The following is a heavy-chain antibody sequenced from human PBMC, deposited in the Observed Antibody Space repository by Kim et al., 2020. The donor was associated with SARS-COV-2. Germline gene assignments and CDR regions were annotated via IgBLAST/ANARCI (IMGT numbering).Heavy chain of an antibody. CDR2: ISSSSSTI. CDR3: AREVHDYGDYVEYYFDY. CDR1: GFTFSSYS. D-gene: IGHD4-17*01. V-gene: IGHV3-48*02. J-gene: IGHJ4*02. Sequence: GGSLRLSCAASGFTFSSYSMNWVRQAPGKGLEWVSYISSSSSTIYYADSVKGRFTISRDNAKNSLYLQMNSLRDEDTAVYYCAREVHDYGDYVEYYFDYWGQGTLVTVSS.